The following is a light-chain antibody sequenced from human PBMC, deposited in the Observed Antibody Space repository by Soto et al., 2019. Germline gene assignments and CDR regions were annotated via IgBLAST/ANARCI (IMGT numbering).Light chain of an antibody. Sequence: DIQLTQSPSFLSASVGDRVTITCRASQGISSYLAWYQQKPGKAPKLLIYAASTLQSGVPSRFSGSGSGTEFTLTISSLQHEDFATYYCQQLNSYPPWTFGQGTKVEIK. CDR2: AAS. J-gene: IGKJ1*01. CDR3: QQLNSYPPWT. V-gene: IGKV1-9*01. CDR1: QGISSY.